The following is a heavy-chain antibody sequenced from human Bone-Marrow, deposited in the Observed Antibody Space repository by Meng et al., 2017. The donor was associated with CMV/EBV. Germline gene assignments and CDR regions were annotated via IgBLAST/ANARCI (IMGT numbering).Heavy chain of an antibody. Sequence: GSLRLSCAVYGGSFSGYYWSWVRQPPGKGLEWIGENNHSGSTSYNPSLKSRVTISVDTSKNQFSLKLRSVTAADTAVYYCARVFVRSGWYGAFDYWGQGIRVTVSS. CDR2: NNHSGST. J-gene: IGHJ4*02. CDR1: GGSFSGYY. V-gene: IGHV4-34*01. CDR3: ARVFVRSGWYGAFDY. D-gene: IGHD6-19*01.